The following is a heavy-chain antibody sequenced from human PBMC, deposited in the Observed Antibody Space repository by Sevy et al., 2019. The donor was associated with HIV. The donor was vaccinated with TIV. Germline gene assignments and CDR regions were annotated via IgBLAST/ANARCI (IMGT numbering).Heavy chain of an antibody. CDR2: ISGSASST. CDR3: AKDGEYYDRSADYLNYFDY. Sequence: GSLRLSCAASGFTFSSYAMSWVRQAPGKGLEWVSAISGSASSTYYADSVKGRFTISRDNSKNTLYLLLNSLRAEDTAVYYCAKDGEYYDRSADYLNYFDYWGQGTLVTVSS. V-gene: IGHV3-23*01. CDR1: GFTFSSYA. D-gene: IGHD3-22*01. J-gene: IGHJ4*02.